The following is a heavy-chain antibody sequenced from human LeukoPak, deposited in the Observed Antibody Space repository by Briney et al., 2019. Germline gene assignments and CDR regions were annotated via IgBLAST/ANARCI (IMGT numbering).Heavy chain of an antibody. CDR1: SGSISSYY. Sequence: SETLSLTCTVSSGSISSYYWSWIRQPPGKGLEWIGYIYYSGSTNYNPSLKSRVTISVDTSKNQFSLKLSSVTAADTAVYYCARHPYYGSGSYYPGYFDYWGQGTLVTVSS. CDR3: ARHPYYGSGSYYPGYFDY. V-gene: IGHV4-59*08. CDR2: IYYSGST. D-gene: IGHD3-10*01. J-gene: IGHJ4*02.